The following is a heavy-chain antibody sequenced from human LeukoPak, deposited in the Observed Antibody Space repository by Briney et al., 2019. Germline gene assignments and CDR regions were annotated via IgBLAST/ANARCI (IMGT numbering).Heavy chain of an antibody. CDR2: ISGSGGST. V-gene: IGHV3-23*01. CDR3: AKGEVGYCSSTSCYAHMDV. J-gene: IGHJ6*03. D-gene: IGHD2-2*01. Sequence: PGRSLRLSCAASGFTFSSYAMNWVRQAPGKGLEWVSAISGSGGSTYYADSVKGRFTISRDNSKNTLYLQMNSLRAEDTAVYYCAKGEVGYCSSTSCYAHMDVWGKGTTVTVSS. CDR1: GFTFSSYA.